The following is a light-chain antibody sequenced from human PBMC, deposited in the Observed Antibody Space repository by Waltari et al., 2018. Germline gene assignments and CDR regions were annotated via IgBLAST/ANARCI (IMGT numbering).Light chain of an antibody. Sequence: QSGLTQAPSAAGTPGQRVSISGSGSSSNIGRHHLNWYQHVPGTAPKLLIYRNDQRRSGVPDRFSASKSGTSASLAISGLRSEDEADYYCATRDDSLSAPVFGGGTKVTVL. V-gene: IGLV1-47*01. CDR2: RND. J-gene: IGLJ2*01. CDR1: SSNIGRHH. CDR3: ATRDDSLSAPV.